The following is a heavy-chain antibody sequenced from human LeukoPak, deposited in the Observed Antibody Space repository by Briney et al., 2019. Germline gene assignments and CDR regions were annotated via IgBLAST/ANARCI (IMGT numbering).Heavy chain of an antibody. CDR1: GGTFSSYA. V-gene: IGHV1-69*05. Sequence: AASVKVSCKASGGTFSSYAISWVRQAPGQGLEWMGGIIPIFGTANYARKFQGRVTITTDESTSTAYMELSGLRSEDTAVYYCARMDLGATAFDYWGQGTLVTVSS. J-gene: IGHJ4*02. CDR3: ARMDLGATAFDY. CDR2: IIPIFGTA. D-gene: IGHD1-26*01.